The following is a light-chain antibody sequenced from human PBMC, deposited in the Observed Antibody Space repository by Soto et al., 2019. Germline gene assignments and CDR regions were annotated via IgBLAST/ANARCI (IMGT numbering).Light chain of an antibody. V-gene: IGLV2-11*01. CDR2: DVS. Sequence: LNQARSVFGAPGQSLNISRPGNSKVVRDYNYVSWYQQYPGNAPERQIYDVSKRPSGVPDRFSGSKSGNTASLTISGLQAEDEADYYCCSYAGSYAYVFGTGTKVTVL. CDR1: SKVVRDYNY. CDR3: CSYAGSYAYV. J-gene: IGLJ1*01.